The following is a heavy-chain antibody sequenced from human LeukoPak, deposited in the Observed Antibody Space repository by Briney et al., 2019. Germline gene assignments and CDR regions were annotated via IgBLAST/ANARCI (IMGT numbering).Heavy chain of an antibody. CDR3: ARDGAVGSPSYNDY. CDR1: GGSISSYY. D-gene: IGHD5-24*01. V-gene: IGHV4-4*07. CDR2: IYTSGST. J-gene: IGHJ4*02. Sequence: SETLSLTCTVSGGSISSYYWSWIRQPAGKGLEWIGRIYTSGSTNYNPSPKSRVTMSVDTSKNQFSLKLSSVTAADTAVYYCARDGAVGSPSYNDYWGQGTLVTVSS.